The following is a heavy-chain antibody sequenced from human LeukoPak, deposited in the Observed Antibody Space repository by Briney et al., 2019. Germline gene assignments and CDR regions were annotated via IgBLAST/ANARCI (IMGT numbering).Heavy chain of an antibody. CDR2: ICYSGST. CDR3: ARLGYCSSTSCYDH. D-gene: IGHD2-2*01. CDR1: GGSISSYY. J-gene: IGHJ4*02. Sequence: ASETLSLTCTVSGGSISSYYWSWIRQPPGKGLEWIGYICYSGSTNYNPSLKSRVTISVDTSKNQFSLKLSSVTAADTAVYYCARLGYCSSTSCYDHWGQGTLVTVSS. V-gene: IGHV4-59*01.